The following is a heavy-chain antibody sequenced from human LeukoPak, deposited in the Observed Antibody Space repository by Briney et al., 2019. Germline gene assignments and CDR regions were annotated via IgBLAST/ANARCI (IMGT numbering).Heavy chain of an antibody. CDR1: GFTVSGNY. D-gene: IGHD4-23*01. V-gene: IGHV3-53*01. J-gene: IGHJ4*02. CDR3: ARRAGGYSHPYDY. Sequence: GGSLRLSCAVSGFTVSGNYMSWIRQAPGKGLEWVSLIYSDDTTLYADSVKGRFTISRDISKNALYLQMSSLRAEDTAVYYCARRAGGYSHPYDYWGQGVLVTVSS. CDR2: IYSDDTT.